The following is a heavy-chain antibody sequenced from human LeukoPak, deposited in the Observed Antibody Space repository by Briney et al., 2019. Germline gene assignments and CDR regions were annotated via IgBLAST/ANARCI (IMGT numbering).Heavy chain of an antibody. V-gene: IGHV4-34*01. D-gene: IGHD1-26*01. CDR1: SGSFSGYY. CDR3: ARPLWVPAFDI. Sequence: SETLSLTCAVYSGSFSGYYWSWIRQPPGKGLEWIGEINHSGSTNYNPSLKSRVTISVDTSKNQFSLKLSSVTAADTAVYYCARPLWVPAFDIWGQGTMVTVSS. J-gene: IGHJ3*02. CDR2: INHSGST.